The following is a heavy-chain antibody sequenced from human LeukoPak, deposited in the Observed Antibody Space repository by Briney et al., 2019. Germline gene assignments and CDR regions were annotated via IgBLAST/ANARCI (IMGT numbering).Heavy chain of an antibody. Sequence: SETLSLTCTVSGYSISSGYYWGWIRQPPGKGLEWIGSIYHSGSTYYNPSLKSRVTISVDTSKNQFSLKLSSVTAADTAVYYCARLGASDYDILTGYYPDYWGQGTLVTVSS. V-gene: IGHV4-38-2*02. CDR2: IYHSGST. CDR3: ARLGASDYDILTGYYPDY. D-gene: IGHD3-9*01. CDR1: GYSISSGYY. J-gene: IGHJ4*02.